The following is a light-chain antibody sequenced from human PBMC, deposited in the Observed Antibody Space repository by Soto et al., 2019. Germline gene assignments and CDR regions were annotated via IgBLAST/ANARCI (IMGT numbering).Light chain of an antibody. J-gene: IGLJ2*01. CDR2: DDN. CDR3: QSYDSSLSDVV. V-gene: IGLV1-51*01. Sequence: QSVLTQPPSVSAAPGQKVTISCSGSNSNIGSNYVSWYQQLPGTAPKLLIYDDNKRPSGIPDRFSGSKSGTSATLGITGLQTGDEADYYCQSYDSSLSDVVFGGGTKVTVL. CDR1: NSNIGSNY.